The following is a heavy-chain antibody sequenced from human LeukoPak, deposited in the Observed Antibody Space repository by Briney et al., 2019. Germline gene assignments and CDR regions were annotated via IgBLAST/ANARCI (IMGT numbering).Heavy chain of an antibody. Sequence: SQTLSLTCTVSGGSISSDDYYWSWIRQPPGKGLEWIGYSYYSGTTYYNPSLKSRVTISVDTSKNQFSLKLSSVTAADTAVYYCARGLSYCSSVGCFRGTWFDPWGQGTLVTVSP. CDR3: ARGLSYCSSVGCFRGTWFDP. V-gene: IGHV4-30-4*01. D-gene: IGHD2-2*01. CDR2: SYYSGTT. J-gene: IGHJ5*02. CDR1: GGSISSDDYY.